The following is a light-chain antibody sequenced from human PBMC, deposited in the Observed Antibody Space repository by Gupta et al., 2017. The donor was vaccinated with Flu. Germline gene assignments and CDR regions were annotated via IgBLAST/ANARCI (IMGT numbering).Light chain of an antibody. CDR1: QSVLYSSNNKNY. J-gene: IGKJ1*01. CDR3: QQYDSAPPWT. CDR2: WAS. Sequence: DIVMTQSPDSLAVSLGERATINCKSSQSVLYSSNNKNYLAWYQQKPRQPPKLLIYWASTRESGVPDRFSGSGSGTDFTLTISSRQAEDAAGYYCQQYDSAPPWTFGQGTXVEIK. V-gene: IGKV4-1*01.